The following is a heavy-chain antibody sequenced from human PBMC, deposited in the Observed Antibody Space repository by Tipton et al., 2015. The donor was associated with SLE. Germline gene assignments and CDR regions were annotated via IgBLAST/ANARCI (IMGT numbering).Heavy chain of an antibody. J-gene: IGHJ4*02. CDR1: GFTFSNYA. Sequence: SLRLSCAASGFTFSNYAMTWVRQAPGKGLQWVSSISGSGGSTFYADSVKGRFTISRDNSNNRLYLQMNSLRGEDTALYYCAKAGSSGSAYDYWGQGTPVTVSS. D-gene: IGHD3-10*01. CDR2: ISGSGGST. CDR3: AKAGSSGSAYDY. V-gene: IGHV3-23*01.